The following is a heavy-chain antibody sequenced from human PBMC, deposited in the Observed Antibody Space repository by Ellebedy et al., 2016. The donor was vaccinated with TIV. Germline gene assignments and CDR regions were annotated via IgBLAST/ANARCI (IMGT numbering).Heavy chain of an antibody. J-gene: IGHJ5*01. CDR3: ARLGGDYYDSSGWFDS. CDR2: IYHSGST. D-gene: IGHD3-22*01. Sequence: SETLSLTCAVSGDSISSVHWWSWVRQPPGKGLEWIGEIYHSGSTTFNPSLTSRLTISVDKSKNQFSLRLTSVTAADTAVYYCARLGGDYYDSSGWFDSWGQGTLVTVSS. V-gene: IGHV4-4*02. CDR1: GDSISSVHW.